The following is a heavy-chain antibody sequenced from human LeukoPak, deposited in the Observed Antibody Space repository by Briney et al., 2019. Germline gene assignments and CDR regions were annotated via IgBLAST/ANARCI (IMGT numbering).Heavy chain of an antibody. CDR2: ISGSAATI. J-gene: IGHJ4*02. D-gene: IGHD4-17*01. CDR3: ARMTTVTHY. CDR1: GFTFSNYE. Sequence: GGSLRLSCAASGFTFSNYEMNWVRQAPGKGLEWVSFISGSAATIYYADSVQGRFTISRDNARNSLYLQMNSLRAEDTAVYYCARMTTVTHYWGQGTLSPSPQ. V-gene: IGHV3-48*03.